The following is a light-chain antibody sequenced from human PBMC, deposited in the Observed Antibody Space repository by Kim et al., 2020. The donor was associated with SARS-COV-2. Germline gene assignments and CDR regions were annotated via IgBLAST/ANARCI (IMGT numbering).Light chain of an antibody. V-gene: IGKV2-28*01. J-gene: IGKJ4*01. CDR1: QSLLHSNGYNY. CDR3: MQAIQTPLT. Sequence: PASISCRSSQSLLHSNGYNYLDWYLQKPGQSPQLLIYLGSNRASGVPDRFSGSGSDTDFTLKISRVEAEDVGVYYCMQAIQTPLTFGGGTKVDIK. CDR2: LGS.